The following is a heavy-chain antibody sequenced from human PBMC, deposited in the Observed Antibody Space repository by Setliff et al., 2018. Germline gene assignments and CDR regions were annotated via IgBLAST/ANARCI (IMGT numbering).Heavy chain of an antibody. D-gene: IGHD3-22*01. CDR1: GYSISSGYI. CDR2: IGHTGST. V-gene: IGHV4-38-2*02. CDR3: ARESRYYYDNLGTLDY. Sequence: SETLSLTCTVSGYSISSGYIWGWIRQPPGKGLEWVGNIGHTGSTYYNPSLKSRITMSVDTSKNQFSLKLSSVTAADTAVYYCARESRYYYDNLGTLDYWGQGTLVTVSS. J-gene: IGHJ4*02.